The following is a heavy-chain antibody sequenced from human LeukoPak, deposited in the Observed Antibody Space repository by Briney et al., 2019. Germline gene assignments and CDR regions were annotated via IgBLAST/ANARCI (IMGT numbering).Heavy chain of an antibody. CDR2: IYYSGST. D-gene: IGHD3-22*01. Sequence: SETLSLTCTVSGGSISSYYWSWIRQPPGKGLEWIGYIYYSGSTNYNPSLKSRVTISVDTSKNQFSLKLSSVTAADTAVYYCARSASYDSSGYYPEGASFDYWGQGTLVTVSS. CDR3: ARSASYDSSGYYPEGASFDY. V-gene: IGHV4-59*08. J-gene: IGHJ4*02. CDR1: GGSISSYY.